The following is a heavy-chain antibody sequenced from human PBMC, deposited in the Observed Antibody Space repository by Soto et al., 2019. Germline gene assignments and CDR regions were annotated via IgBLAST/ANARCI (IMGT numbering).Heavy chain of an antibody. CDR2: IYSGDSDT. V-gene: IGHV5-51*01. CDR1: GYIFTNYW. J-gene: IGHJ5*01. D-gene: IGHD2-15*01. Sequence: PGESLKISCKTSGYIFTNYWIAWVRQMPGKGLEWKGIIYSGDSDTRYSPSFQGQVTISADKSISTAYLQWSSLKASDTAMYYCARAGCSGGSCYNWFDSWGQGTLVTVSS. CDR3: ARAGCSGGSCYNWFDS.